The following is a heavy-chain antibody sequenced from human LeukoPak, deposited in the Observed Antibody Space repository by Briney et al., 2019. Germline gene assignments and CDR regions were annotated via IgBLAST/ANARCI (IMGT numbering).Heavy chain of an antibody. CDR1: GGSISSSSYY. CDR2: IYYSGST. Sequence: SETLSLTCTVSGGSISSSSYYWGWIRQPPGKGLEWIGSIYYSGSTYYNPSLKSRVTISVDTSKNQFSLKLSPVTAADTAVYYCARHLSPYYYDSSGSIDYWGQGTLVTVSS. V-gene: IGHV4-39*01. D-gene: IGHD3-22*01. CDR3: ARHLSPYYYDSSGSIDY. J-gene: IGHJ4*02.